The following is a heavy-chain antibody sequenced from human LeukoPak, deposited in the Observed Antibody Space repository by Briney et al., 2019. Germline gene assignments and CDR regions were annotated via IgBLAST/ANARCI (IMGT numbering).Heavy chain of an antibody. CDR1: GFTFSNYA. CDR3: AKDLGGGGGSVFDY. V-gene: IGHV3-23*01. J-gene: IGHJ4*02. CDR2: ISGSGGST. Sequence: GGSLRLSCAASGFTFSNYAMSWVRQAPGKGLEWVSAISGSGGSTYYADSVKGRFTISRDNSKNTLYLQMNSLRAEDTALYYCAKDLGGGGGSVFDYWGQGTLVTVSS. D-gene: IGHD3-16*01.